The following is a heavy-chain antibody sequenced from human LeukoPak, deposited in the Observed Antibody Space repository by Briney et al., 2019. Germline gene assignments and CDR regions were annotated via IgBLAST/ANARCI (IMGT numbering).Heavy chain of an antibody. CDR2: IGGSGART. CDR3: AKDLVSGDWYWRGFDS. CDR1: GFTFNSYV. J-gene: IGHJ4*02. Sequence: GGSLRLSCAASGFTFNSYVMSWVGQAPGKGLEWVSAIGGSGARTYYADSVRGRFTISRDNSKNTVYLQLNSLRGEDTAVYYCAKDLVSGDWYWRGFDSWGQGTLVTVSS. V-gene: IGHV3-23*01. D-gene: IGHD6-19*01.